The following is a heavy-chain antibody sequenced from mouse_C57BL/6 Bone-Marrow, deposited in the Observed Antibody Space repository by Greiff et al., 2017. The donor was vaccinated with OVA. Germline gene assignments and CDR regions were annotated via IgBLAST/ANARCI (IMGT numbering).Heavy chain of an antibody. D-gene: IGHD1-1*01. V-gene: IGHV3-8*01. Sequence: EVQLQQSGPGLAKPSQTLSLTCSVTGYSITSDYWNWIRKFPGNKLEYMGYISYSGSTYYNPSLKSRISITRDTSKNQYYLQLNSVTTEDTATYYCARSFLSYYYGSSFAMDYWGQGTSVTVSS. CDR1: GYSITSDY. CDR3: ARSFLSYYYGSSFAMDY. J-gene: IGHJ4*01. CDR2: ISYSGST.